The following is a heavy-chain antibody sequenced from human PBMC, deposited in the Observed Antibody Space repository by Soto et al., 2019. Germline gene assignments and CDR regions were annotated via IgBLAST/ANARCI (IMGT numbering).Heavy chain of an antibody. CDR2: IIPIFGTA. V-gene: IGHV1-69*12. CDR3: ARGITGTVTYYYGLDV. CDR1: GGTFSSYA. Sequence: QVQLVQSGAEVKKPGSSMKVSCKASGGTFSSYAISWVRQAPGQGLEWMGGIIPIFGTADYAQKFHGRVTITADESTSTAYTELSSLRSEDTDVYSCARGITGTVTYYYGLDVWGQGTTVTVSS. J-gene: IGHJ6*02. D-gene: IGHD1-20*01.